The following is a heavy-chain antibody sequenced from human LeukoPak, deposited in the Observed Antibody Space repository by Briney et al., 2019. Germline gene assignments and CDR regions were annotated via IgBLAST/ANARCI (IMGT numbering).Heavy chain of an antibody. J-gene: IGHJ4*02. CDR2: IRYDGSNK. Sequence: PGGSLRLSCAACGFTFSSYGMHWVRQAPGKGLEWVAFIRYDGSNKYYADSEKGRFTISRDNSKNTLYLQMNSLRAEDTAVYYCAKDLSGWGYYFDYWGQGTLVTVSS. CDR1: GFTFSSYG. V-gene: IGHV3-30*02. CDR3: AKDLSGWGYYFDY. D-gene: IGHD3-10*01.